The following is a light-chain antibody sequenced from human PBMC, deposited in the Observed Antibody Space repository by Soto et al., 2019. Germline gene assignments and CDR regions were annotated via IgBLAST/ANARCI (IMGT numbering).Light chain of an antibody. Sequence: QSALTQPASVSGSPGQSITISCTGTSTDVGGYNYVSWYQLHPGEPPKLLIFEVTKRPSGVSNRFSGSKSGNTASLTISGLQAEDEADYFCTSYTTGDTYVFGSGTKVTVL. CDR1: STDVGGYNY. V-gene: IGLV2-14*01. J-gene: IGLJ1*01. CDR2: EVT. CDR3: TSYTTGDTYV.